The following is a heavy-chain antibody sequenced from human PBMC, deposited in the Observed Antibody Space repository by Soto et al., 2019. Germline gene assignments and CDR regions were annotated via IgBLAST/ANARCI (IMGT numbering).Heavy chain of an antibody. CDR3: ARGQEGIVATH. D-gene: IGHD5-12*01. CDR1: GGSLTGYY. CDR2: VKDGGST. V-gene: IGHV4-34*01. Sequence: QVQLQQWGAGLLKPSETLSLTCTVNGGSLTGYYWSWIRQPPGKGLEWIGEVKDGGSTNYSPSLRGXGSXSXDTSKNHFSLRLNSVTAADTAVYFCARGQEGIVATHWDQGALVTVSS. J-gene: IGHJ4*02.